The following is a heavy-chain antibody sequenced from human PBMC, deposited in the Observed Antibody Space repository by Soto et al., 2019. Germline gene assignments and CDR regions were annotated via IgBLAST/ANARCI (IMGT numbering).Heavy chain of an antibody. Sequence: VASVKVSCKASGGTFSSYAISWVRQAPGQGLEWMGGIIPIFGTANYAQKFQGRVTITADESTSTAYMELSSLRSEDTAVYYCARALDTAMVMDAFDIWGQGTMVTVSS. CDR3: ARALDTAMVMDAFDI. D-gene: IGHD5-18*01. CDR1: GGTFSSYA. CDR2: IIPIFGTA. V-gene: IGHV1-69*13. J-gene: IGHJ3*02.